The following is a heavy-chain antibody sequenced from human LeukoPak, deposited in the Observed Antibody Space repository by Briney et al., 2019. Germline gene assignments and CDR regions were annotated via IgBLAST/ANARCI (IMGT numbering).Heavy chain of an antibody. V-gene: IGHV3-74*01. CDR2: INTDGSST. Sequence: PGGSLRLSCAASEFTFSSYWMHWVRQAPGKGLVWVSRINTDGSSTNYADSVKGRFTISRDNAKNTLYLQMNSLRAEDTAVYYCARGELSSWYVDYWGQGTLVTVSS. CDR1: EFTFSSYW. CDR3: ARGELSSWYVDY. D-gene: IGHD6-13*01. J-gene: IGHJ4*02.